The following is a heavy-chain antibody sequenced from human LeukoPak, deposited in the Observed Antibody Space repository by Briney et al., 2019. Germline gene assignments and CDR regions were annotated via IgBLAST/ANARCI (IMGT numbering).Heavy chain of an antibody. Sequence: GGSLRLSCAASGFTFINAWMTWVRQAPGKGLEWVGHIKSKTDGGTTDYAAPVKGRFTISREDSKNTLYLQMNSLKTEDTAVYYCTTYYYDSSGYSGFDYWGQGTLVTVSS. V-gene: IGHV3-15*01. CDR1: GFTFINAW. CDR2: IKSKTDGGTT. CDR3: TTYYYDSSGYSGFDY. J-gene: IGHJ4*02. D-gene: IGHD3-22*01.